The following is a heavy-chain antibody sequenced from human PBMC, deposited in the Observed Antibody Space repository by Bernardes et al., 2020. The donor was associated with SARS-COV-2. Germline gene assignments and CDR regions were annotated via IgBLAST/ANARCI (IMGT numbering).Heavy chain of an antibody. CDR2: INPNSGGT. V-gene: IGHV1-2*02. CDR3: ALPPTNYDRYAMDV. J-gene: IGHJ6*02. Sequence: ASVKVSCKASGYPFTGYYIHWVRQAPGKGLEWMGWINPNSGGTTYAQKFQGRVTMTRDTSINTAYMELSRLRSDDTAMFYCALPPTNYDRYAMDVWGQGTTVTVSS. CDR1: GYPFTGYY. D-gene: IGHD3-22*01.